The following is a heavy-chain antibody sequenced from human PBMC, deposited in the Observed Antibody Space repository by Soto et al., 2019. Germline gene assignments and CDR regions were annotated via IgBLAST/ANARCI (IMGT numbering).Heavy chain of an antibody. V-gene: IGHV4-59*01. CDR2: IYYSGST. CDR3: ARDLENNAFDP. CDR1: GGSISSYY. D-gene: IGHD3-3*01. Sequence: PSETLSLTCTVSGGSISSYYWSWIRQPPGKGLEWIGYIYYSGSTNYNPSLKSRVTISVDTSKNQFSLRLSSVTAADTAVYYCARDLENNAFDPWGQGTLVTVSS. J-gene: IGHJ5*02.